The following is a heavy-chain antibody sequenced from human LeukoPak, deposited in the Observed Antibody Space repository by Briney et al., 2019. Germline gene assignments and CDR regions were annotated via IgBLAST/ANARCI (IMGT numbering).Heavy chain of an antibody. CDR3: ARGVPYSYDSRGFVRWLNY. V-gene: IGHV1-2*02. CDR1: GYTFTGYY. J-gene: IGHJ4*02. D-gene: IGHD3-22*01. Sequence: ASVKVSCKASGYTFTGYYMHWVRQAPGQGLEWMGWINPNSGGTNYAQKFQGRVTMTRNTSITTAYMELSSLRSDDTAVYYCARGVPYSYDSRGFVRWLNYWGQGTLVTVSS. CDR2: INPNSGGT.